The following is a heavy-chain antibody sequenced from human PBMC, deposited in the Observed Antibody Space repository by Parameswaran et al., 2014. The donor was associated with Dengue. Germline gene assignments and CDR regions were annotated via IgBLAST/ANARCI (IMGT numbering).Heavy chain of an antibody. J-gene: IGHJ6*03. Sequence: MPGVRQAPGKGLEWVAFIRYDGSNKYYADSVKGRFTISRDNSKNTLYLQMNSLRAEDTAVYYCAKGKPVLEWLCMDVWGKGTTVTVSS. CDR2: IRYDGSNK. D-gene: IGHD3-3*01. V-gene: IGHV3-30*02. CDR3: AKGKPVLEWLCMDV.